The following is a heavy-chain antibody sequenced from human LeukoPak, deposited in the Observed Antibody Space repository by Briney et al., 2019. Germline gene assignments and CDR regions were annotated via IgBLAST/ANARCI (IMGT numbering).Heavy chain of an antibody. V-gene: IGHV3-7*03. CDR1: GFTFRSCW. D-gene: IGHD5-18*01. J-gene: IGHJ4*02. CDR3: ARDHNYGSDY. CDR2: IKEDGSEK. Sequence: GGSLRLSCAASGFTFRSCWMSWVRQAPGKGLEWVANIKEDGSEKYYVDSVKGRFTISRDSAKNSLYLQMNSLRVEDTAVYYCARDHNYGSDYWGQGTLVTVSS.